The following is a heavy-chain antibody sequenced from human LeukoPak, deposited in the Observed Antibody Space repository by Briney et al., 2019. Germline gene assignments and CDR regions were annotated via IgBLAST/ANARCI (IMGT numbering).Heavy chain of an antibody. V-gene: IGHV4-59*01. D-gene: IGHD6-13*01. CDR1: GGSINSFY. J-gene: IGHJ4*02. CDR3: ARRTWGAADYFDY. CDR2: IYYSGTT. Sequence: SGTLSLTCTVSGGSINSFYWSWIRQPPGKGLEWIGYIYYSGTTNYNPSLKSRVTISVDTSKNQFSLKLSSVTAADTAVYYCARRTWGAADYFDYWGQGTLVTVSS.